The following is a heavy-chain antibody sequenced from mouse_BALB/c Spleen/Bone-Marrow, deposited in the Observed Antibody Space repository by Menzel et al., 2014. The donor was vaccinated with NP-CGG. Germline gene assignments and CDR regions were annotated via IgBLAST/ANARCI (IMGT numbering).Heavy chain of an antibody. Sequence: QVQLQQSGAELVRPGASVKLSCRASGYTFTSYWTNWVKQRPGQGLEWIGNIYPSDTYTNYNQRFKDKATLTVDKSSSTAYMQLSSPTSEDSAVYYCTRYGNSHYYAVDYWGQGTSVTVSS. V-gene: IGHV1-69*02. CDR1: GYTFTSYW. CDR2: IYPSDTYT. CDR3: TRYGNSHYYAVDY. D-gene: IGHD1-1*01. J-gene: IGHJ4*01.